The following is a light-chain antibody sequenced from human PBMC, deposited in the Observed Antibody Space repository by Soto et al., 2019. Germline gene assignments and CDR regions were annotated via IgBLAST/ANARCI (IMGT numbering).Light chain of an antibody. Sequence: QSVLTQPASVSGFPGQSITISCTGTSSDVGGYNYVSWYQRHPGKAPKLMIYEVSNRPSGVSNRLSGSKSGNTASLTISGLQAEDEADYYCSSYTSSSTYVFGLGTKLTVL. CDR1: SSDVGGYNY. J-gene: IGLJ1*01. CDR3: SSYTSSSTYV. CDR2: EVS. V-gene: IGLV2-14*01.